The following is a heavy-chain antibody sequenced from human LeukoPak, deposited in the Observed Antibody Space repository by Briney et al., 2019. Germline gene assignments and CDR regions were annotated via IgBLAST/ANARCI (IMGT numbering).Heavy chain of an antibody. Sequence: SVKVSCKASGFTFTSSAVQWVRQARGQRLEWTGWIVVGSGNTNYAQKFQERVTITRDMSTSTAYMELSSLRSEDTAVYYCAADTTWARLLWFGELSGSTETYRAFDIWGQGTMVTVSS. CDR1: GFTFTSSA. CDR2: IVVGSGNT. D-gene: IGHD3-10*01. J-gene: IGHJ3*02. V-gene: IGHV1-58*01. CDR3: AADTTWARLLWFGELSGSTETYRAFDI.